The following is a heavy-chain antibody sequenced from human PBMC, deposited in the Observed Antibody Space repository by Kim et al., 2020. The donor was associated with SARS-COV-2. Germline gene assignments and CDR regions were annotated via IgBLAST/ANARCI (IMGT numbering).Heavy chain of an antibody. V-gene: IGHV3-48*02. Sequence: IISYADSVKGRFTISRDNARNSVYLQMNSLRDEDTAVYYCVRDKSFGFDYWGQGTLVTVSS. D-gene: IGHD3-10*01. CDR3: VRDKSFGFDY. J-gene: IGHJ4*02. CDR2: II.